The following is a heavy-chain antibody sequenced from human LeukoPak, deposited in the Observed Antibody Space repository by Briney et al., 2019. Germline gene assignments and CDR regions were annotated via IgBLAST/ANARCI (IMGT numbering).Heavy chain of an antibody. CDR3: AKDRGSTSNWFAP. V-gene: IGHV3-30*04. D-gene: IGHD2-2*01. CDR1: GFTFSTYA. CDR2: ISYDGINK. Sequence: GGSLRLSCAASGFTFSTYAIHWVRQAPGKGLEWVAVISYDGINKYYADSVKGRFTISRDNSKNTLYLQMNSLRAEDTAVYYCAKDRGSTSNWFAPWGQGTLVTVSS. J-gene: IGHJ5*02.